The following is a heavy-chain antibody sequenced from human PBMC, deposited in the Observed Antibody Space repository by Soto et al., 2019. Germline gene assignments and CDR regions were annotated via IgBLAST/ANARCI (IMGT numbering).Heavy chain of an antibody. CDR2: IYTSGST. V-gene: IGHV4-4*07. J-gene: IGHJ4*02. CDR3: ARDRRGYSRGWYFDY. CDR1: GGSISSYY. Sequence: QVQLQESGPGLVKPSETLSLTCTVSGGSISSYYWSWIRQPAGKGLEWIGRIYTSGSTNYNPSLTRRATMSVDTSKNQFSLKLRSVTAADTAVDYCARDRRGYSRGWYFDYWGQGTLVTVSS. D-gene: IGHD6-19*01.